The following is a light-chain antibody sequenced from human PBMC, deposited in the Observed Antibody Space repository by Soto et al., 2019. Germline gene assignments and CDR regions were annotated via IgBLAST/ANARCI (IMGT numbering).Light chain of an antibody. V-gene: IGKV3-15*01. Sequence: EIVMTQSPATLSLSPGERATLSCRASQSISTNLAWYQQKPGQAPTLLIYGASTRATGIPARFSGSGSGTDFTLTISSLQSEDFAVYYCQQYNNWPPLTFGGGTKVEIK. CDR1: QSISTN. CDR3: QQYNNWPPLT. J-gene: IGKJ4*01. CDR2: GAS.